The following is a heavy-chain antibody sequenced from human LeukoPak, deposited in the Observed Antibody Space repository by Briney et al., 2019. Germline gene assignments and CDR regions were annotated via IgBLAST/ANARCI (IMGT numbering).Heavy chain of an antibody. J-gene: IGHJ4*02. CDR3: ARGGYYYGSGSLAPFDY. CDR2: IYYSGST. CDR1: GGSISSGGFS. V-gene: IGHV4-30-4*07. Sequence: SETLSLTCAVSGGSISSGGFSWSWIRQPPGKGLEWIGYIYYSGSTYYNPSLKSRVTISVDTSKNQFSLKLSSVTAADTAVYYCARGGYYYGSGSLAPFDYWGQGTLVTVSS. D-gene: IGHD3-10*01.